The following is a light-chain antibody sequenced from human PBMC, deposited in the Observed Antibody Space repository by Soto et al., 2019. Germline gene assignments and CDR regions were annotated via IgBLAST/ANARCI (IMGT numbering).Light chain of an antibody. Sequence: EIVLTQSPATLSLSPGERATLSCRASQSVGNNLAWYQQKPSQAPGLLIYEASTRATGIPARFSGSGSGTDFTLTISSLEPEDFAVYYCQQHANWPLTFGGGTKVEIK. CDR3: QQHANWPLT. J-gene: IGKJ4*01. CDR1: QSVGNN. CDR2: EAS. V-gene: IGKV3-11*01.